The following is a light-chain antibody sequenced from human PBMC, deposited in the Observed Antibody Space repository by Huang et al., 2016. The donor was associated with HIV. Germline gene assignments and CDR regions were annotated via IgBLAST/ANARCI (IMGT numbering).Light chain of an antibody. CDR3: QQYGGSPLT. Sequence: EIVLTQSPGTLSLSPGERATLSCRASQSVRNYLAWYQQKPGQAPRLLIYGASSRATGIPDRFSGSGSGTDFTLTISRLEPEDFAFYYCQQYGGSPLTFGGGIKVETK. CDR2: GAS. J-gene: IGKJ4*01. V-gene: IGKV3-20*01. CDR1: QSVRNY.